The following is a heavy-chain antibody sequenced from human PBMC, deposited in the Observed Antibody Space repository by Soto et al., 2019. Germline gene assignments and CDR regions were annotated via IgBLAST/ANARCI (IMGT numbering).Heavy chain of an antibody. J-gene: IGHJ4*02. D-gene: IGHD5-12*01. CDR3: GRGRSGQIVVFY. CDR2: IGPETGAT. V-gene: IGHV1-2*02. Sequence: ASVNVSFKSSGYTFSGRYIHWVRQAPEQGPECMGEIGPETGATRYAQKFRGRVTMTRDMSITTVYMELNNLSPDDTAVYYCGRGRSGQIVVFYWGQGTPVTVS. CDR1: GYTFSGRY.